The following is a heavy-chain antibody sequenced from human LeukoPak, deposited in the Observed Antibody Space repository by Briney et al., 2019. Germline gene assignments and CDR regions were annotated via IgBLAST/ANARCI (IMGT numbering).Heavy chain of an antibody. Sequence: GGSLRLSCAASGFTFSSYNMNWVRQAPGKGLEWVSSISSSSSYIYYADSVKGRFTISRDNAKNSLYLQMNSLRAEDTAVYYCASVPGIAVAGTDFWGQGTLVTVSS. J-gene: IGHJ4*02. CDR1: GFTFSSYN. D-gene: IGHD6-19*01. CDR3: ASVPGIAVAGTDF. CDR2: ISSSSSYI. V-gene: IGHV3-21*01.